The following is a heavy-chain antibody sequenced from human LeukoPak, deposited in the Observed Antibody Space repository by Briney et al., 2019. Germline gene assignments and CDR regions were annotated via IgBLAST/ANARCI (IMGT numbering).Heavy chain of an antibody. CDR1: GFTFSSYS. Sequence: GGSLRLSCAASGFTFSSYSMNWVRQAPGKGLEWVSSISSSSSYIYYADSVKGRFTIFRDNAKNSLYLQMNSLRAEDTAVYYCARAGATISHWNWRNDAFDIWGQGTMVTVSS. CDR2: ISSSSSYI. V-gene: IGHV3-21*01. CDR3: ARAGATISHWNWRNDAFDI. J-gene: IGHJ3*02. D-gene: IGHD1-26*01.